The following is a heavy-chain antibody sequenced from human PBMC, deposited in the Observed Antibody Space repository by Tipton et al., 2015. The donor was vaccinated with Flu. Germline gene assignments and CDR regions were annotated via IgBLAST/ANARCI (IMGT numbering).Heavy chain of an antibody. J-gene: IGHJ4*02. D-gene: IGHD3-16*01. V-gene: IGHV4-39*07. Sequence: TLSLTCTVSGGSISSSSYYWGWIRQPPGKGLEWIGSIYYSGSTYYNPSLKSRVTISVDTSKNQFSLKLSSVTAADTAVYYCARDPRIMITFGGVGGFDYWGRGTLVTVSS. CDR3: ARDPRIMITFGGVGGFDY. CDR2: IYYSGST. CDR1: GGSISSSSYY.